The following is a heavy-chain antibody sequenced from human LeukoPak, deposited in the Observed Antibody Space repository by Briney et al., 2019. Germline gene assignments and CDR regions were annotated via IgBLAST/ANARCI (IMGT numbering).Heavy chain of an antibody. CDR2: IYYSGTT. CDR3: ARGAYYFDY. Sequence: SETLSLTCIVSGGSVSSGSYYWSCIRPPPGKGLEWIGYIYYSGTTNYNPSLKSRVTISVDTSKNQFSLNLSSVTAADTAVYYCARGAYYFDYWGQGTLVTVSS. V-gene: IGHV4-61*01. J-gene: IGHJ4*02. CDR1: GGSVSSGSYY.